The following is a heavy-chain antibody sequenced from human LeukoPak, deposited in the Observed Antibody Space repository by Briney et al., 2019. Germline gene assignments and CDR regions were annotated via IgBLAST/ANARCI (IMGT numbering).Heavy chain of an antibody. CDR1: GGSFSGYY. Sequence: SETLSLTCAVYGGSFSGYYWSWIRQPPGKGLEWIGEINHSGSTNYNLSLKSRVTISVDTSKNQFSLKLSSVTAADTAVYYCARGVDYWGQGTLVTVSS. J-gene: IGHJ4*02. V-gene: IGHV4-34*01. CDR2: INHSGST. CDR3: ARGVDY.